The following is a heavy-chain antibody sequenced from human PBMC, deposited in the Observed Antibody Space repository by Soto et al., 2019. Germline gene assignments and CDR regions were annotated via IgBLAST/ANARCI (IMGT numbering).Heavy chain of an antibody. D-gene: IGHD6-6*01. Sequence: LRLSCAASGFTFSSYSMNWARQAPGKGLEWVSSISSSSSYIYYADSVKGRFTISRDNAKNSLYLQMNSLRAEDTAVYYCARETEYSSSSDTDYWGQGTLVTVSS. CDR2: ISSSSSYI. J-gene: IGHJ4*02. CDR1: GFTFSSYS. V-gene: IGHV3-21*01. CDR3: ARETEYSSSSDTDY.